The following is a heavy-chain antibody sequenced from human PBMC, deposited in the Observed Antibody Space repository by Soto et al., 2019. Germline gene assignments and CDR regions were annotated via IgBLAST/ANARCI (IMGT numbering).Heavy chain of an antibody. CDR2: IYYSGST. D-gene: IGHD6-13*01. CDR3: ARDESSSWLNYGMDV. J-gene: IGHJ6*02. V-gene: IGHV4-30-4*01. CDR1: GGSISSYY. Sequence: SETLSLTCTVSGGSISSYYWSWIRQPPGKGLEWIGYIYYSGSTYYNPSLKSRVTISVDTSKNQFSLKLSSVTAADTAVYYCARDESSSWLNYGMDVWGQGTTVTVSS.